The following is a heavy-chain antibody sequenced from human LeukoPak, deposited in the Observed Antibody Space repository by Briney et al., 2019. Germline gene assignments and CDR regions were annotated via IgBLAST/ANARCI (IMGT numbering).Heavy chain of an antibody. CDR1: GFTFSSYS. V-gene: IGHV3-21*01. CDR2: ISSSSSYV. CDR3: ARDLYNWNDRGDNWFDP. Sequence: PGGSLRLSCAASGFTFSSYSMNWVRQAPGKGLEWVSSISSSSSYVYYADSVKGRFTISRDNAKNSLYLQMNSLRAEDTAVYYCARDLYNWNDRGDNWFDPWGQGTLVTVSS. J-gene: IGHJ5*02. D-gene: IGHD1-20*01.